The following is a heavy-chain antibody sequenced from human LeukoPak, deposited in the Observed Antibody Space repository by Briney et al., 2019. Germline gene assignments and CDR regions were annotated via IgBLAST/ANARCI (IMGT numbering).Heavy chain of an antibody. V-gene: IGHV3-30*14. D-gene: IGHD3-10*01. CDR3: ASSHLGFGELNY. CDR1: GFTFSSYA. Sequence: PGGSLRLSCAASGFTFSSYAMHWVRQAPGKGLEWVAVISYDGSNKYYADSVKGRFTISRDNSKNTLYLQMNSLRAEDTAVYYCASSHLGFGELNYWGQGTLVTVSS. CDR2: ISYDGSNK. J-gene: IGHJ4*02.